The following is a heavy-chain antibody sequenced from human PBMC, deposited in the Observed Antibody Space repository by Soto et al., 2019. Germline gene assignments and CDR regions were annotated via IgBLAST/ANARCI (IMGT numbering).Heavy chain of an antibody. Sequence: QVQLVQSGAEVKKPGASVKVSCKASGYTFTSYGISWVRQAPGQGLEWMGWISAYNGNTNYAQKLQGRVTMTTDTPTSTAYMELRSLRSDDTAVYYCARDGALGESYYYYGMDVWGQGTTVTVSS. CDR3: ARDGALGESYYYYGMDV. CDR1: GYTFTSYG. D-gene: IGHD3-16*01. CDR2: ISAYNGNT. V-gene: IGHV1-18*01. J-gene: IGHJ6*02.